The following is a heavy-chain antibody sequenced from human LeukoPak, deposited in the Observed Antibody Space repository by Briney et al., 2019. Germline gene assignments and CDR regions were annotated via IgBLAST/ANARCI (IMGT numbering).Heavy chain of an antibody. D-gene: IGHD5-12*01. V-gene: IGHV4-39*01. CDR2: LYYGGNT. Sequence: PSETLSLTCTVSGDSINSRSYYWDWIRQPPGKGLEWIGNLYYGGNTHYNPSLKSRVTISADTSNNQFSLNLSSVTATDTAVYDCARHTRLGYGGSKNAFDIWGQGTMVTVSS. CDR1: GDSINSRSYY. CDR3: ARHTRLGYGGSKNAFDI. J-gene: IGHJ3*02.